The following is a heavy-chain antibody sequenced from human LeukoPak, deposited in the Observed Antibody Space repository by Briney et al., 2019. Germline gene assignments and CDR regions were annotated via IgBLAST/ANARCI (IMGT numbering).Heavy chain of an antibody. Sequence: SGTLSLTCAVSGGSISSSNWWSWVRQSPGRRLEWIGEIYHSGSTNYNPSLKSRVTISVDKSKNQFSLKLTSVTAADTAVYYCASGSGSYYPFDYWGQGTLVTVSS. CDR2: IYHSGST. J-gene: IGHJ4*02. CDR3: ASGSGSYYPFDY. V-gene: IGHV4-4*02. CDR1: GGSISSSNW. D-gene: IGHD1-26*01.